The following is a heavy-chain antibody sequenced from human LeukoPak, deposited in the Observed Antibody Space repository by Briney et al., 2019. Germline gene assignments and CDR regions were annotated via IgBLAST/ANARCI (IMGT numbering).Heavy chain of an antibody. J-gene: IGHJ4*02. V-gene: IGHV3-23*01. CDR2: ISGSGGST. Sequence: PGGSLRLSCAASGFTFSSYGMSWVRQAPGKGLEWVSAISGSGGSTYYADSVKGRFTISRDNSKSTLYLQMNSLRAEDTAVYYCAKDAQQQLVHPYYFDYWGQGTLVTVSS. CDR3: AKDAQQQLVHPYYFDY. D-gene: IGHD6-13*01. CDR1: GFTFSSYG.